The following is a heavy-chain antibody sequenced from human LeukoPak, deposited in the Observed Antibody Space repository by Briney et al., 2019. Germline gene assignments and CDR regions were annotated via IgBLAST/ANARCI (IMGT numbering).Heavy chain of an antibody. CDR1: GGSFSGYY. Sequence: SETLSLTCAVYGGSFSGYYWTWIRQPPGKGLEWIGYIYYSGSTNYNPSLKSRVSMSIDTSKNQFSLKLSSVTAADTAVYYCARWSGYALDWGQGTLVTVSS. CDR3: ARWSGYALD. V-gene: IGHV4-59*01. D-gene: IGHD2-2*01. CDR2: IYYSGST. J-gene: IGHJ4*02.